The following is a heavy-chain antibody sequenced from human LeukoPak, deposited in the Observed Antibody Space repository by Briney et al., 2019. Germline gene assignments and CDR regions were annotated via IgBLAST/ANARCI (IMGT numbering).Heavy chain of an antibody. CDR2: IYTSGST. D-gene: IGHD2-2*01. Sequence: PSETLSLTCTVSGGSISRYYWSWIRQPAGKGLEWIGRIYTSGSTNYNPSLKSRVTMSVDTSKNQFSLKLSSVTAADTAVYYCAREGYRLLSSSRFDPWGQGTLVTVSS. CDR3: AREGYRLLSSSRFDP. V-gene: IGHV4-4*07. CDR1: GGSISRYY. J-gene: IGHJ5*02.